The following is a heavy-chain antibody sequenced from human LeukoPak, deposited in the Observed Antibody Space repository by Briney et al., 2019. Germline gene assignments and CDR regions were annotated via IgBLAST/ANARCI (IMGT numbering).Heavy chain of an antibody. CDR3: AKGSNWNYAPRVYIDY. CDR2: IRYDGSNK. CDR1: GFTFSGYG. V-gene: IGHV3-30*02. Sequence: PGGSLRLSCAASGFTFSGYGMHWVRQAPGKGLEWVAFIRYDGSNKYYADSVKGRFTISRDNSKNTLYLQMNSLRAEDTAVYYCAKGSNWNYAPRVYIDYWGQGTLVTVSS. D-gene: IGHD1-7*01. J-gene: IGHJ4*02.